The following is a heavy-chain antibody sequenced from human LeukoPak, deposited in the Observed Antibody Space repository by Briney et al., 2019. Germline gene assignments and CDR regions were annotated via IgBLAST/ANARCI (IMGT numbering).Heavy chain of an antibody. J-gene: IGHJ6*03. CDR1: GDSLTGYY. CDR3: ARVANYYYYMDV. Sequence: SETLSLTCTVSGDSLTGYYWGWIRQPPGKGLEWIGSIYHSGSTYYNPSLKSRVTISVDTSKNQFSLKLSSVTAADTAVYYCARVANYYYYMDVWGKGTTVTVSS. V-gene: IGHV4-38-2*02. CDR2: IYHSGST. D-gene: IGHD2-15*01.